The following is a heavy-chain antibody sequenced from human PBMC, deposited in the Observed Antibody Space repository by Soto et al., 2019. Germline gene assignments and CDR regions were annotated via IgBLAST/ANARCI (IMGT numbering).Heavy chain of an antibody. CDR3: ARFDSGYDYNYFDY. D-gene: IGHD5-12*01. CDR1: GGSISSSSYY. Sequence: QLQLQESGPGLVKPSETLSLTCTVSGGSISSSSYYWGWIRQPPGKGLEWIGSIDYSGSTYYNPSLKTRVTISVDTSKNQFSLKLSSVTAADTAVYYCARFDSGYDYNYFDYLGQGTLVTVSS. V-gene: IGHV4-39*01. CDR2: IDYSGST. J-gene: IGHJ4*02.